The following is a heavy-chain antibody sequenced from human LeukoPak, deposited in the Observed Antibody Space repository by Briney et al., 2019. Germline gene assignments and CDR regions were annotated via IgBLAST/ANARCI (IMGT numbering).Heavy chain of an antibody. CDR2: ISSSGSTI. CDR1: GFTFSSYE. CDR3: AKDRVDYYGSGSYLNQYYFDY. Sequence: GGSLRLSCAASGFTFSSYEMNWVRQAPGKGLEWVSYISSSGSTIYYADSVKGRFTISRDNAKNSLYLQVNSLRAEDTAVYYCAKDRVDYYGSGSYLNQYYFDYWGQGTLVTVSS. J-gene: IGHJ4*02. D-gene: IGHD3-10*01. V-gene: IGHV3-48*03.